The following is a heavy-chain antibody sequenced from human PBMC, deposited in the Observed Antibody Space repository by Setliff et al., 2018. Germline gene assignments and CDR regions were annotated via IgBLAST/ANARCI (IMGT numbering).Heavy chain of an antibody. CDR1: ADSISSSSQY. Sequence: SETLSLTCSVSADSISSSSQYWGLIRQPPGKGLEWVGGVHHSGSLYYNPSLKSRVSISLDTSKKQFTLKLSSVTAADTAVYYCATIDSLFYYLDFWSQGTLVTVS. D-gene: IGHD3-10*01. J-gene: IGHJ4*02. CDR2: VHHSGSL. V-gene: IGHV4-39*06. CDR3: ATIDSLFYYLDF.